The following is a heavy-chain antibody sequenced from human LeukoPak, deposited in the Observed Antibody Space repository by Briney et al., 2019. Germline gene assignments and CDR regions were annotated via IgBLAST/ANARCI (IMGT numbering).Heavy chain of an antibody. Sequence: GGSLRLSCAASGFTFTNYAMSWVRQTPGKGLDLVSATVGSGPDTYHADSVKGRFTVSRDNSRNTLYLQMNSLRVEDTAVYYCTKAPLRSCTGAFCYPFDYWGQGTLVTVSS. V-gene: IGHV3-23*01. CDR2: TVGSGPDT. J-gene: IGHJ4*02. D-gene: IGHD2-8*02. CDR1: GFTFTNYA. CDR3: TKAPLRSCTGAFCYPFDY.